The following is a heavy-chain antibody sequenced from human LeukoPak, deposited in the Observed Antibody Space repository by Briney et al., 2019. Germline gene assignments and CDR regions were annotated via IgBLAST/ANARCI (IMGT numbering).Heavy chain of an antibody. CDR3: ASFGAPWEASAFDY. V-gene: IGHV4-30-2*01. J-gene: IGHJ4*02. CDR2: IYHSGST. Sequence: PSETLSLTCTVSGGSISSGGYYWSWIRQPPGKGLEWIGYIYHSGSTYYNPSLKSRVTISVDRSKNQFSLKLSSVTAADTAVYYCASFGAPWEASAFDYWGQGTLVTVSS. CDR1: GGSISSGGYY. D-gene: IGHD3-16*01.